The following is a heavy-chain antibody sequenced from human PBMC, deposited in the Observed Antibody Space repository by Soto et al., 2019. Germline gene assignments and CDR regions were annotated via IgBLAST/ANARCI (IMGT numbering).Heavy chain of an antibody. CDR2: IKQDGSEK. D-gene: IGHD1-26*01. V-gene: IGHV3-7*05. CDR3: ARDHLVGDTNFDY. Sequence: GGSLRLSCAASGFTFSSYLMSWVRQAPGKGLEWVANIKQDGSEKYYVDSVKGRFTISRDNAKNSLYLQMNSLRAEDTAVYFCARDHLVGDTNFDYWGQGTLVTVAS. CDR1: GFTFSSYL. J-gene: IGHJ4*02.